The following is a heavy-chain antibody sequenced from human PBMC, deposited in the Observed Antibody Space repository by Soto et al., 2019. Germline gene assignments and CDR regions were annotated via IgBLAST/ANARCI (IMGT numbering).Heavy chain of an antibody. CDR1: GDSVSTADYY. CDR2: VYFSGST. V-gene: IGHV4-61*08. CDR3: ARIPVDTYMIYWSDP. J-gene: IGHJ5*02. D-gene: IGHD3-16*01. Sequence: SETLTLTCSVSGDSVSTADYYWSWIRQPTGEGLEWIGHVYFSGSTNYIPSLKSRLTMSVDTAKNQFSLKLNSVTAADTAVYYCARIPVDTYMIYWSDPWGQGTQVTVSS.